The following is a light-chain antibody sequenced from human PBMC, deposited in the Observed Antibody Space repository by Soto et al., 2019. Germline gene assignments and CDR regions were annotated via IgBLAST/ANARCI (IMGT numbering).Light chain of an antibody. CDR3: SSFTTSNTWM. CDR2: EVS. CDR1: SSDVGAYNF. V-gene: IGLV2-14*01. Sequence: QSALTQPASVSGSPGQSITISCAGTSSDVGAYNFVSWYQQHPGNAPKLMIYEVSNRPSGVSDRFSGSKSGNTASLTISGLQDEDEADYYCSSFTTSNTWMFGGGTKLTVL. J-gene: IGLJ3*02.